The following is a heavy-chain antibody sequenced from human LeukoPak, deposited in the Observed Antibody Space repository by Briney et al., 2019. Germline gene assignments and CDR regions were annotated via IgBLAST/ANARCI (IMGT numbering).Heavy chain of an antibody. V-gene: IGHV3-7*01. J-gene: IGHJ4*02. CDR3: ARGGFDY. D-gene: IGHD3-16*01. Sequence: SGGSLRLSCAASGFTFSNSWMSWVRQAPGKGLEWVATIKPDGSAQYYVDSVKGRFTISRDNAKNSLFLQINSLRAEDTAVYYCARGGFDYWGQGTLVTVSS. CDR1: GFTFSNSW. CDR2: IKPDGSAQ.